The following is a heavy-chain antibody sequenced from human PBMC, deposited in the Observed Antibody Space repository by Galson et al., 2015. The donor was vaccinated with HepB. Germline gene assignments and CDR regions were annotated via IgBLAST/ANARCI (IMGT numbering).Heavy chain of an antibody. V-gene: IGHV4-30-2*01. Sequence: TLSLTCAVSGGSISSGGYSWSWIRQPPGKGLEWIGYIYHSGSTYYNPSLKSRVTISVDRSKNQFSLKLSSVTAADTAVYYCARVHRIRAPYFDYWGQGTLVTVSS. D-gene: IGHD3-16*01. CDR1: GGSISSGGYS. J-gene: IGHJ4*02. CDR2: IYHSGST. CDR3: ARVHRIRAPYFDY.